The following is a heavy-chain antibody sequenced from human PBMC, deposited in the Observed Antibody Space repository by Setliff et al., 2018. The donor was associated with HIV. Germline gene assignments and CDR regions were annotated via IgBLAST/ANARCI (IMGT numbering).Heavy chain of an antibody. CDR1: GYTFTDFY. Sequence: ASVKVSCKATGYTFTDFYMHWVRQAPGQGLEWMGWINPDNGATNYTQKFQGRVAMTRATFISTAYMELTRLTSDDTAVYYCARARYSGSYGNWFDPWGQGTRVTVSS. V-gene: IGHV1-2*02. J-gene: IGHJ5*02. D-gene: IGHD1-26*01. CDR3: ARARYSGSYGNWFDP. CDR2: INPDNGAT.